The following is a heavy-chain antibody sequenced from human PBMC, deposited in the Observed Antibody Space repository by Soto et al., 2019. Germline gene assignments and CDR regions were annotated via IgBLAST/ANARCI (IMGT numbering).Heavy chain of an antibody. V-gene: IGHV4-34*01. J-gene: IGHJ4*02. CDR1: GGSFSGYY. D-gene: IGHD2-2*03. CDR2: INHSGST. CDR3: ARMDIIGYCFDY. Sequence: PSETLSLTCAVYGGSFSGYYWSWIRQPPGKGLEWIGEINHSGSTNYNTSFKSRVTISVDTSKNQFSLKLSSVTAADTAVYYCARMDIIGYCFDYWGQGTLVTVSS.